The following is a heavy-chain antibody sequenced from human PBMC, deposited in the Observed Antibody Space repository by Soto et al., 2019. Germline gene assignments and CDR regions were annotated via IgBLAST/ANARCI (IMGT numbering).Heavy chain of an antibody. Sequence: GGSLRLSCAASGFTFSSYGMHWVRQAPGKGLEWVAVIWYDGSNKYYADSVKGRFTISRDNSKNTLYVQMNSLGADDTAACHCSRATGVARLDYWGQGTLVTVSS. CDR1: GFTFSSYG. CDR3: SRATGVARLDY. D-gene: IGHD2-8*01. J-gene: IGHJ4*02. CDR2: IWYDGSNK. V-gene: IGHV3-33*01.